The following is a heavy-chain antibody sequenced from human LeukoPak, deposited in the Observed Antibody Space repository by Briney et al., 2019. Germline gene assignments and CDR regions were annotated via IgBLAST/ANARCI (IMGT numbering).Heavy chain of an antibody. D-gene: IGHD3-10*01. CDR3: ASLGRGSGSYYSVGYFDY. CDR1: GGSISSSSYY. V-gene: IGHV4-39*07. CDR2: IYTSGST. Sequence: SETLSLTCTVSGGSISSSSYYWGWIRQPPGKGLEWIGRIYTSGSTNYNPSLKSRVTMSVDTSKNQFSLKLSSVTAADTAVYYCASLGRGSGSYYSVGYFDYWGQGTLVTVSS. J-gene: IGHJ4*02.